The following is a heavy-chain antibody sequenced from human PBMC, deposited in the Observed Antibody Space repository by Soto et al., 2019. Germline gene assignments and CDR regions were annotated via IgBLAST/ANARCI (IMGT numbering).Heavy chain of an antibody. D-gene: IGHD6-13*01. CDR2: IRGDGSST. V-gene: IGHV3-74*01. Sequence: EVQLVESGGGLVQPGGSRRLSCAASGFTFSDYWMHWFRQAPGKGLVWVSRIRGDGSSTSHADSVKGRLTNSRDNAKDTLYLQMSSLTVEDTAIYYCARVAGAAPRSWYFDLWGRGTLVTVSS. J-gene: IGHJ2*01. CDR1: GFTFSDYW. CDR3: ARVAGAAPRSWYFDL.